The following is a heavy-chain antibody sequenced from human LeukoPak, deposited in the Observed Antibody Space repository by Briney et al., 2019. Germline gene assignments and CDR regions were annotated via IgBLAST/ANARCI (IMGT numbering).Heavy chain of an antibody. CDR2: IIPIFGTA. V-gene: IGHV1-69*05. CDR3: ARPAAGTDNWFDP. CDR1: GGTFSSYA. D-gene: IGHD6-13*01. Sequence: SVKVSCKASGGTFSSYAISWVRQAPGQGLEWMGGIIPIFGTANYAQKFQGRVTITTDESTSTAYIELSSLRSEDTAVYYCARPAAGTDNWFDPWGQGTLVTVSS. J-gene: IGHJ5*02.